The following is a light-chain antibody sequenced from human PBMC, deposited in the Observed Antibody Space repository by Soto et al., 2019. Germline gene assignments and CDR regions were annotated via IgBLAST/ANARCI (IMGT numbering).Light chain of an antibody. V-gene: IGKV3-20*01. Sequence: IAMTQAPATVSLSPLERANLSCRASQSVSSKLAWYQQKPGQAPRLLIYGASSRATGIPDRFSGSGSGTDFTLTISRLEPEDFAVYYCQQYGSSPRTFGQGTKVDI. CDR1: QSVSSK. CDR2: GAS. CDR3: QQYGSSPRT. J-gene: IGKJ1*01.